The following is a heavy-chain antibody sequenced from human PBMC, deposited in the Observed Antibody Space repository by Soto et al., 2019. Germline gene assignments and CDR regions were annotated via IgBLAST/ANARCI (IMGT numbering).Heavy chain of an antibody. CDR1: GGSISSGDYY. V-gene: IGHV4-30-4*01. Sequence: QVQLQESGPGLVKPSQTLSLTCTVSGGSISSGDYYWSWIRQPPGKGLEWIGYIYYSGSTYYNPPHESRVTISVDTSKNQYSLKLSPVTAADTAVYYCARGQVAAGNLYFDYWGQGTLVTVS. D-gene: IGHD6-13*01. CDR3: ARGQVAAGNLYFDY. CDR2: IYYSGST. J-gene: IGHJ4*02.